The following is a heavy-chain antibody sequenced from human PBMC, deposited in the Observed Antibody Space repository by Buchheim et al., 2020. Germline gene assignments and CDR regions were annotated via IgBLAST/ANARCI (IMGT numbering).Heavy chain of an antibody. D-gene: IGHD3-10*01. V-gene: IGHV3-21*01. CDR3: ARVFWEFGDPKDY. CDR2: ISSSSSYI. Sequence: EVQLVESGGGLVKPGGSLRLSCAASGFTFSSYSMNWVRQAPGKGLEWVSSISSSSSYIYYADSVQGRFTISRDNAQQSLYLQMNSLRAEDTAVYYCARVFWEFGDPKDYWGQGTL. J-gene: IGHJ4*02. CDR1: GFTFSSYS.